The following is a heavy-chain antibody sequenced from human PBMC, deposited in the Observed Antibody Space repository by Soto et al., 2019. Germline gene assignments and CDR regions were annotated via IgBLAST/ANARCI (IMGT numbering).Heavy chain of an antibody. CDR3: ARAIRGYGAYGGY. CDR1: GFTFSDYY. D-gene: IGHD5-12*01. J-gene: IGHJ4*02. CDR2: ITESGHAA. Sequence: QVQLVESGGDLVKPGGSLRLSCAASGFTFSDYYMSWIRQTPGKGLEWLSYITESGHAAEYADSVRGRFTISRDNNKNALYLQLNSLRVDDTGVYYCARAIRGYGAYGGYLGQGTLVTVSS. V-gene: IGHV3-11*04.